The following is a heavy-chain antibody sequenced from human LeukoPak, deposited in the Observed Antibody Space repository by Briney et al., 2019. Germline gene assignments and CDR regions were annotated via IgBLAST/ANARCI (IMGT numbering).Heavy chain of an antibody. CDR2: ISGSGGST. J-gene: IGHJ4*02. V-gene: IGHV3-23*01. CDR3: AKGSFQYYDILTTLDY. CDR1: GFTFSSYA. Sequence: GGSLRLSCAASGFTFSSYAMSWVRQAPGKGLEWVSAISGSGGSTYYADSVKGRFTISRDNSKNTLYLQMNSLRAEDTAVYYCAKGSFQYYDILTTLDYWGQGTLVTVSS. D-gene: IGHD3-9*01.